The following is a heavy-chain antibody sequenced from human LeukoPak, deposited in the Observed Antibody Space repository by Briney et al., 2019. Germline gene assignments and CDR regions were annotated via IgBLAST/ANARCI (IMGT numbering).Heavy chain of an antibody. D-gene: IGHD6-19*01. CDR1: GFTFSSYA. Sequence: GGSPRLSCAASGFTFSSYAMHWVRQAPGKGLEWVAVISYDGTNKYYADSVKGRFTISRDNSKNTLYLQMNSLRAEDTAVYYCARVAVAGSYYYYYYMDVWGKGTTVTVSS. V-gene: IGHV3-30*04. J-gene: IGHJ6*03. CDR2: ISYDGTNK. CDR3: ARVAVAGSYYYYYYMDV.